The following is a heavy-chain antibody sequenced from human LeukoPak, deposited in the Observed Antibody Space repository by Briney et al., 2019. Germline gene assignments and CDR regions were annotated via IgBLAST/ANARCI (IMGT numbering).Heavy chain of an antibody. J-gene: IGHJ5*02. CDR2: IYYSGST. D-gene: IGHD2-2*01. CDR1: GGSISSDY. V-gene: IGHV4-59*08. CDR3: ARQRPHYCSSTSCSAYNWFDP. Sequence: SQTLSLTCTVSGGSISSDYWSWIRQPPGKGLEWIGYIYYSGSTNYNPSLKSRVTISVDTSKNQFSLMLTSVTAADTAVYYCARQRPHYCSSTSCSAYNWFDPWGQGTLVTVSS.